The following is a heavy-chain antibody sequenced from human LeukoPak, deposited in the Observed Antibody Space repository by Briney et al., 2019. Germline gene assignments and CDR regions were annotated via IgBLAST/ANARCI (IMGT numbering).Heavy chain of an antibody. CDR3: AREETYGSGSPPDY. CDR2: ISTHNGNT. J-gene: IGHJ4*02. D-gene: IGHD3-10*01. Sequence: ASVKVSCKASGYTFSSYGISWVRQAPGQGLEWMGWISTHNGNTNYAQKVQGRVTMTTDTSTSTACMELRSLRSDDTALYYCAREETYGSGSPPDYWGQGTLVTVSS. V-gene: IGHV1-18*01. CDR1: GYTFSSYG.